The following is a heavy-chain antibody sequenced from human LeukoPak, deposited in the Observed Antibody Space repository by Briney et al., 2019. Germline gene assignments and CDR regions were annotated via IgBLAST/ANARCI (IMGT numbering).Heavy chain of an antibody. Sequence: PSETLSLTCTVSGGSISSSSYYWGWIRQPPGKGLEWIGSIYYSGSTYYNPSLKSRVTISVDTSKNQFSLKLSSVTAADTAVYYCASLARRDGYNWDYWGQGTLVTVSS. J-gene: IGHJ4*02. CDR2: IYYSGST. V-gene: IGHV4-39*07. CDR3: ASLARRDGYNWDY. CDR1: GGSISSSSYY. D-gene: IGHD5-24*01.